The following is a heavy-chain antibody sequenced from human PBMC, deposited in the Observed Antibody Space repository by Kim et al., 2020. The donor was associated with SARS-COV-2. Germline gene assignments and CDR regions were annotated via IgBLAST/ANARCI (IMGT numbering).Heavy chain of an antibody. CDR3: ARVGQKGSTSAY. D-gene: IGHD6-6*01. CDR2: IKQDGSEK. J-gene: IGHJ4*02. CDR1: GFTFSNYW. V-gene: IGHV3-7*04. Sequence: GGSLRLSCAASGFTFSNYWMTWVRQAPGKGLEWVANIKQDGSEKYFVDSVKGRFTISRDNARNSLYLQMNSLRVEDTAVYYCARVGQKGSTSAYWGQGTLVTVSS.